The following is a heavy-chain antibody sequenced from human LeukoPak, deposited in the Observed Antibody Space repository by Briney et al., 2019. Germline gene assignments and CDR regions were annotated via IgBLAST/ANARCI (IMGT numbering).Heavy chain of an antibody. Sequence: ASVKVSCKASGGTFSSYAISWVRQAPGQGLEWMGRIIPILGIANYAQKFQGRVTITADKSTSTAYMELSSLRDEDTAVYYCARDGTYYDILTGYSYDAFDIWGQGTMVTVSS. J-gene: IGHJ3*02. CDR3: ARDGTYYDILTGYSYDAFDI. V-gene: IGHV1-69*04. CDR2: IIPILGIA. CDR1: GGTFSSYA. D-gene: IGHD3-9*01.